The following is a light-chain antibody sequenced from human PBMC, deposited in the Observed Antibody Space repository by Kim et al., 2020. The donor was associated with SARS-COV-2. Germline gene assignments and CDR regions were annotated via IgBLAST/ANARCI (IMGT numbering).Light chain of an antibody. V-gene: IGLV1-44*01. CDR3: AAWDDSRTVL. CDR1: ISNIGTNT. J-gene: IGLJ2*01. CDR2: SNN. Sequence: QAVVTQPPSASGTPGQRVTISCSGSISNIGTNTVNWYQQLPGTAPKLLIYSNNQRPSGVPDRFSGSKSGTSASLAISGLQSDDEADYYCAAWDDSRTVLFGGGTRLTVL.